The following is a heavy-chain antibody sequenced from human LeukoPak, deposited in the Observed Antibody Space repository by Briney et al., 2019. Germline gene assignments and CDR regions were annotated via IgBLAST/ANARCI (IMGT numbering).Heavy chain of an antibody. CDR2: ISSSGDST. CDR1: GFSFSSYW. CDR3: AKNGKYYFDY. V-gene: IGHV3-23*01. Sequence: PGGSLRLSCAASGFSFSSYWVSWVRQAPGKGLEWVSTISSSGDSTYYADSVKGRFTLSRDNSKNTLYLQMNSLRAEDTAVYYCAKNGKYYFDYWGQGTLLTVSS. J-gene: IGHJ4*02.